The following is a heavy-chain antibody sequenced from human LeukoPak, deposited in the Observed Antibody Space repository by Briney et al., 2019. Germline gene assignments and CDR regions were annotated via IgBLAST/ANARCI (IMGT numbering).Heavy chain of an antibody. V-gene: IGHV3-33*01. D-gene: IGHD5-18*01. CDR3: ARDLRQLRGYSSGPDVHYYYYGMDV. CDR2: IWYDGSNK. J-gene: IGHJ6*02. Sequence: PGGSLRLSCAASGFTFSSYGMHWVRQAPGKGLEWVAVIWYDGSNKYYADSVKGRFTISRDNSKNTLYLQMNSLRAEDTAVYYCARDLRQLRGYSSGPDVHYYYYGMDVWGQGTTVTVSS. CDR1: GFTFSSYG.